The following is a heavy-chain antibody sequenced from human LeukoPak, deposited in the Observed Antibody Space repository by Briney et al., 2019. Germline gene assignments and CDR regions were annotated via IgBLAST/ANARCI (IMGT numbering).Heavy chain of an antibody. V-gene: IGHV1-69*05. CDR2: IIPIFGTA. CDR1: GYTFTGYY. Sequence: SVKVSCKASGYTFTGYYMHWVRQAPGQGLEWMGRIIPIFGTANYAQKFQGRVTITTDESTSTAYMGLSSLRSEDTAVYYCARDSGYYYDSSGYYYSYWGQGTLVTVSS. D-gene: IGHD3-22*01. CDR3: ARDSGYYYDSSGYYYSY. J-gene: IGHJ4*02.